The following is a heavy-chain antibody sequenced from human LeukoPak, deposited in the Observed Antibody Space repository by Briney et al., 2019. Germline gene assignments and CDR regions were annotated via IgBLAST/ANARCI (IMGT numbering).Heavy chain of an antibody. V-gene: IGHV1-69*13. CDR1: GGTFSSYA. Sequence: SVKVSCKASGGTFSSYAISWVRQAPGQGLEWMGGIIPISGTANYAQKFQGRVTITADESTSTAYMELSSLRSEDTAVYYCARDQYDYGSDPYYFDYWGQGTLVTVSS. D-gene: IGHD3-10*01. CDR3: ARDQYDYGSDPYYFDY. J-gene: IGHJ4*02. CDR2: IIPISGTA.